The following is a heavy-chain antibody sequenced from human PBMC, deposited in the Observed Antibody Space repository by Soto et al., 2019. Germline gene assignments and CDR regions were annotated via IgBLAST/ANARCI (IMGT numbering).Heavy chain of an antibody. CDR1: GFTFSSYW. D-gene: IGHD2-21*02. J-gene: IGHJ6*02. Sequence: GGSLRLSCAASGFTFSSYWXHWVRQAPGKGLVWVSRINSDGSSTSYADSVKGRFTISRDNAKNTLYLQMNSLRAEDTAVYYCARDQRVVTTPFHSYYYHGMDVWGQGTTVTVSS. CDR2: INSDGSST. V-gene: IGHV3-74*01. CDR3: ARDQRVVTTPFHSYYYHGMDV.